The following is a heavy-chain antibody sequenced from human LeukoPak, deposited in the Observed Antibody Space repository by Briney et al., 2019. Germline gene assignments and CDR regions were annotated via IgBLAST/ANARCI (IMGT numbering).Heavy chain of an antibody. Sequence: GGSLRLSCAASGFTFSDHYMDWVRQAPGKGLEWVGRIRDKTNSHTTEYAASVKGRFTVSRDDSKNSLYLQMNSLETEDTAVYYCARGPVSSSGFFGYWGQGTLVTVSS. CDR2: IRDKTNSHTT. CDR1: GFTFSDHY. D-gene: IGHD6-19*01. CDR3: ARGPVSSSGFFGY. V-gene: IGHV3-72*01. J-gene: IGHJ4*02.